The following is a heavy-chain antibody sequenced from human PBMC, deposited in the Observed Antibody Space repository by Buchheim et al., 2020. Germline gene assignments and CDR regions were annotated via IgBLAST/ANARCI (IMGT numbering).Heavy chain of an antibody. CDR3: ARAGEPKYYFDY. D-gene: IGHD1-14*01. J-gene: IGHJ4*02. CDR2: ISYDGSNK. CDR1: GFTFSSYA. Sequence: QVQLVESGGGVVQPGRSLRLSCAASGFTFSSYAMHWVRQAPGKGLEWVAVISYDGSNKYYADTVKGRFTISRDNSKTPLYLQMNSLRAEDTAVYYCARAGEPKYYFDYWGQGTL. V-gene: IGHV3-30-3*01.